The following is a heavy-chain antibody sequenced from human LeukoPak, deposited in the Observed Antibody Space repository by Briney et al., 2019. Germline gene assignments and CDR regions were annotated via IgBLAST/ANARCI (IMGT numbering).Heavy chain of an antibody. CDR2: IYYDGSNE. CDR3: ARKYSSAWYLDY. Sequence: GRSLRLSCAASGFTFSDYGIHWVRQAPGKGLEWVAVIYYDGSNEYYADSVRGRFTISRDNSKNTLHLQMNSLRAEDTGVYYCARKYSSAWYLDYWGQGTLVTVSS. D-gene: IGHD6-6*01. V-gene: IGHV3-33*01. J-gene: IGHJ4*02. CDR1: GFTFSDYG.